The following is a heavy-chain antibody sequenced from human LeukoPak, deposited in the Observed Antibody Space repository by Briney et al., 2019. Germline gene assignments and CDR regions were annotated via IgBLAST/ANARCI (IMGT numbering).Heavy chain of an antibody. Sequence: GGSLRLSCAASGFTFRNYVMNWVRQAPGKGLEWVSAIGGTDGTTFYAAFVKGRFTISRDNSRNTLYLQMNSLRAEDTAVYYCTKRVDGAGSYYIDFWGQGTVVTVSS. CDR3: TKRVDGAGSYYIDF. J-gene: IGHJ4*02. CDR2: IGGTDGTT. D-gene: IGHD3-10*01. V-gene: IGHV3-23*01. CDR1: GFTFRNYV.